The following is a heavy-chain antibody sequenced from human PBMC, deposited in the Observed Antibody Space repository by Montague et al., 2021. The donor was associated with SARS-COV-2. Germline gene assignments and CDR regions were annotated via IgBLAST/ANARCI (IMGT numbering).Heavy chain of an antibody. CDR3: AAQSSGGYCSSSSCYVWFDP. D-gene: IGHD2-2*01. CDR2: IHYSGST. Sequence: SETLSLTCTVSGGSISSSSYYWGWIRQPPGKGLEWIGSIHYSGSTYNPSLKSRVTISVDTSKKHFSLKLSSVTAADTAVYFCAAQSSGGYCSSSSCYVWFDPWGQGTLVTVSS. V-gene: IGHV4-39*01. CDR1: GGSISSSSYY. J-gene: IGHJ5*02.